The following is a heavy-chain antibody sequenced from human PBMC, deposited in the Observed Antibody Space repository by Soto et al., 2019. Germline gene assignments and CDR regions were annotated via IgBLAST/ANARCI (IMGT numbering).Heavy chain of an antibody. V-gene: IGHV3-30-3*01. CDR2: TSNDGINK. J-gene: IGHJ4*02. D-gene: IGHD1-1*01. CDR3: ARGPPLPGGHDYYFDY. CDR1: GFTFSSYA. Sequence: QVQLVESGGGVVQPGRSLRLSCAASGFTFSSYAMHWVRQAPGKGLEWVAVTSNDGINKYYADSVKGRFTISRDNSKNTLYLQMNSLRDEDTAVYYCARGPPLPGGHDYYFDYWGQGTLVTVSS.